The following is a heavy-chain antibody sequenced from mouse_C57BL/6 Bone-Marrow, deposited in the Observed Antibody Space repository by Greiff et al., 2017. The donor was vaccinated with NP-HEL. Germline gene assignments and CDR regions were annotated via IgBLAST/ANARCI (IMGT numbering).Heavy chain of an antibody. CDR2: IYPGSGST. CDR1: GYTFTGYW. Sequence: VQLQQPGAELVKPGASVKMSCKASGYTFTGYWITWVKQRPGQGLEWIGDIYPGSGSTNYNEKFKSKATLTVDTSSSTAYMQLSSLTSEDSAVYCCASMVTKHYYAMDYWGQGTSVT. CDR3: ASMVTKHYYAMDY. D-gene: IGHD2-2*01. V-gene: IGHV1-55*01. J-gene: IGHJ4*01.